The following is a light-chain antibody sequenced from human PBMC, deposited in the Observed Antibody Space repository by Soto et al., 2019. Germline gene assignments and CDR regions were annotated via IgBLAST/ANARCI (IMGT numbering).Light chain of an antibody. Sequence: EIVLTQSPATLSVSPGERATLSCRASQRVSNAFAWYQQKPGQAPRLLIYGASTRATGIPARFSGSGSGTEFTLPISSLQSEDFAVYYCQQYNNWPLTFGGGTKVDNK. CDR3: QQYNNWPLT. V-gene: IGKV3-15*01. CDR1: QRVSNA. CDR2: GAS. J-gene: IGKJ4*01.